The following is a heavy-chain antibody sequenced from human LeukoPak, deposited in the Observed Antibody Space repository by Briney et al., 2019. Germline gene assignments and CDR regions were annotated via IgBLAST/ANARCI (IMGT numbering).Heavy chain of an antibody. D-gene: IGHD5-12*01. Sequence: PSQTLSLTCTVSGGSISSGGCYWSWIRQHPGKGLEWIGYIYYSGSTYYNPSLKSRVTISVDTSKNQFSLKLSSVTAADTAVYYCARVADSGYDYYFDYWGQGTLVTVSS. CDR3: ARVADSGYDYYFDY. CDR1: GGSISSGGCY. CDR2: IYYSGST. J-gene: IGHJ4*02. V-gene: IGHV4-31*03.